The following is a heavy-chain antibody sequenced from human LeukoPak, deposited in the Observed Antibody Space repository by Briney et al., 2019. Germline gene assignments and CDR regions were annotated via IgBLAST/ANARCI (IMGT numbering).Heavy chain of an antibody. CDR2: ISSSDNTI. J-gene: IGHJ4*02. CDR1: GFTFSSYE. Sequence: GGSLRLSCAASGFTFSSYEMNWVRQAPGKGLEWVSYISSSDNTIYYADSVKGRFTISRDNAKNSLYLQMNSLRAEDTAVYYCARDPPSRGTRYFDYWGQGTLVTVSS. CDR3: ARDPPSRGTRYFDY. D-gene: IGHD3-16*01. V-gene: IGHV3-48*03.